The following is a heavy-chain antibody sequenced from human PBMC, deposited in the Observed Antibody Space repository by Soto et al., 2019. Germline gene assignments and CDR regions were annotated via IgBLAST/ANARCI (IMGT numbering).Heavy chain of an antibody. D-gene: IGHD4-17*01. V-gene: IGHV3-73*01. CDR2: IRSKGNSYAT. CDR1: GFTFSGSA. CDR3: TWRGDYGGGGANDY. J-gene: IGHJ4*02. Sequence: LSLTCAASGFTFSGSALHWVRQASGKGLEWVGRIRSKGNSYATAYAASVKGRFTISRDDSENTAYLQMNSLKTEDTAVYFCTWRGDYGGGGANDYWGQGTLVTVSS.